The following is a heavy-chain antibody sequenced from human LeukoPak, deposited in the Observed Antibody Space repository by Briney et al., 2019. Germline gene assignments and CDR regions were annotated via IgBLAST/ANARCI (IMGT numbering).Heavy chain of an antibody. J-gene: IGHJ5*02. CDR3: ARHPDYSRFDP. Sequence: ASETLSLTCNVSGDSITSSFYWGWIRQPPGKGLEWIGSISYSGSAYYNPSLKSRLTISVDTSKNHFSLILDSVTAADTAVYYCARHPDYSRFDPWGLGTLVTVSS. CDR2: ISYSGSA. V-gene: IGHV4-39*02. CDR1: GDSITSSFY. D-gene: IGHD4-11*01.